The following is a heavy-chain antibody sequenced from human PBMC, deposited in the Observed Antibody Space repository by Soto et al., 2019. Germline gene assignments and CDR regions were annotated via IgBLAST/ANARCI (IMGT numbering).Heavy chain of an antibody. CDR2: ISAYNGNT. CDR3: ARVYRITVVRRERSEY. V-gene: IGHV1-18*01. CDR1: GYTFTSYG. J-gene: IGHJ4*02. D-gene: IGHD3-10*01. Sequence: QVQLVQSGAEVKKPGASVKVSCKASGYTFTSYGISWVRQAPGQGLEWLGWISAYNGNTNYALKREGRVTMTRATATSRACMELGRGRAGVTAVYSGARVYRITVVRRERSEYWGQGTLVTVSS.